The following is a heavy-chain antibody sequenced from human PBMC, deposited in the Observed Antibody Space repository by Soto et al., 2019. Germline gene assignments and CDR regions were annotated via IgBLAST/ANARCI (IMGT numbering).Heavy chain of an antibody. J-gene: IGHJ6*02. V-gene: IGHV3-74*01. CDR2: INSDGSTT. Sequence: EVQLVESGGGLVQPGGSLRLSCAASGFTFSTYWMHWVRQAPGKGLVWVSRINSDGSTTNYADSVKGRFTITRDNAKNTLYLQMNSLRAEDTAVYYCARDAYYDMGVWGQGTTVTVSS. CDR1: GFTFSTYW. CDR3: ARDAYYDMGV.